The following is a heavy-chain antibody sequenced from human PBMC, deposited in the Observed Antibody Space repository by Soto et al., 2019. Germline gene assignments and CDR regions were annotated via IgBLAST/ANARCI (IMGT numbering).Heavy chain of an antibody. CDR3: ARMDTAMGPTIVYFDY. CDR1: GGSISSGGYY. D-gene: IGHD5-18*01. Sequence: QVQLQESGPGLVKPSQTLSLTCTVSGGSISSGGYYWSWIRQHPGKGLEWIGYIYYSGSTYYNPFLKSRVTRSVDTSKNQFSLKLSSVTAADTAVYYCARMDTAMGPTIVYFDYWGQGTLVTVSS. CDR2: IYYSGST. J-gene: IGHJ4*02. V-gene: IGHV4-31*03.